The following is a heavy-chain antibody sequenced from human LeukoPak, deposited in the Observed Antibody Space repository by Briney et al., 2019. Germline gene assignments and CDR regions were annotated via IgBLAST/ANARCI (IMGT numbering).Heavy chain of an antibody. Sequence: SETLSLTCTVSGGSISTYYWSWIRQPPGKGLEWIGYIYHSGSTNYNPSLKSRVTMSVDTSKNQFSLKLSSVTAADTAVYYCARETIAARLYYFDYWGQGTLVTVSS. CDR2: IYHSGST. V-gene: IGHV4-59*12. CDR3: ARETIAARLYYFDY. D-gene: IGHD6-6*01. CDR1: GGSISTYY. J-gene: IGHJ4*02.